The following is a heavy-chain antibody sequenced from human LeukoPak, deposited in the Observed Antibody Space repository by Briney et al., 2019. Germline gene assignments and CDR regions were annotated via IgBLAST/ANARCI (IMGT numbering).Heavy chain of an antibody. CDR2: IYSGATT. Sequence: PGGSLRLSCAASGFTIATKYMNWVRQAPGKGLEWVSIIYSGATTYYADSVRGRFTISRDNAKNSLYLQMNSLRAEDTAVYYCASPFDYWGQGTLVTVSS. J-gene: IGHJ4*02. CDR3: ASPFDY. CDR1: GFTIATKY. V-gene: IGHV3-53*01.